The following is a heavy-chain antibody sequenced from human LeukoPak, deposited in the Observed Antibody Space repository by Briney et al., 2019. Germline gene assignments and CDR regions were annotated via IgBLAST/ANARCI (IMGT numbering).Heavy chain of an antibody. CDR2: FDPKDGET. J-gene: IGHJ4*02. CDR1: GGTFSSYA. CDR3: ATGSPGSGSYYNIDY. D-gene: IGHD3-10*01. V-gene: IGHV1-24*01. Sequence: ASVKVSCKASGGTFSSYAISWVRQAPGKGLEWMGGFDPKDGETIYAQKFQGRVTMTEDTSTDTAYMELSSLRSEDTAVYYCATGSPGSGSYYNIDYWGQGTLVTVSS.